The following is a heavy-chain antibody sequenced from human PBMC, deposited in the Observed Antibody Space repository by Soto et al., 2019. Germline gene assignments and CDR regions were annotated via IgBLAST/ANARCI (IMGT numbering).Heavy chain of an antibody. V-gene: IGHV3-48*03. CDR2: IGSSGSTM. CDR1: GFTFSSYE. Sequence: EVQLVESGGGLVQPGGSLRLSCVASGFTFSSYEMNWVRQAPGKGLEWVSYIGSSGSTMYYVDSVKGRFAISRDNAKNSLYLQMNSLRAKDTAVYYCARSGDSSGYYLDWGQGTLVTVSS. CDR3: ARSGDSSGYYLD. D-gene: IGHD3-22*01. J-gene: IGHJ4*02.